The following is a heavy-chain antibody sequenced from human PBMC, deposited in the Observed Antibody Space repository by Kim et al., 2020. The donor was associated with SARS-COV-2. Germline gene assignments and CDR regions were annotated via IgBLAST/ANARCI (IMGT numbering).Heavy chain of an antibody. Sequence: GGSLRLSCAASGFTFSSYAMSWVRQAPGKGLEWVSGINGNGGSTYYADSVKGRFTISRDNSTNTLYLQMNSLRAEDTAVYYCAKSPHIAAAAVCWGQGTLVTVSS. V-gene: IGHV3-23*01. CDR3: AKSPHIAAAAVC. CDR2: INGNGGST. J-gene: IGHJ4*02. CDR1: GFTFSSYA. D-gene: IGHD6-13*01.